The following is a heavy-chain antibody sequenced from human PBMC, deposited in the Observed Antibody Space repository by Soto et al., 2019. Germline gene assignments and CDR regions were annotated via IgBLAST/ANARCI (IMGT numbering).Heavy chain of an antibody. CDR1: GFTFNNYA. CDR2: ISGGGDTT. J-gene: IGHJ4*02. V-gene: IGHV3-23*01. CDR3: AKGLGGSGSLTPRVDF. Sequence: EVQLLESGGGLVQPGGSLRLSCAASGFTFNNYAMTWVRQAPGKGLEWVSAISGGGDTTSYADSVKGRFTVSRDVSKNTLYLQMSSLRAEDTALYYCAKGLGGSGSLTPRVDFWVQGTLVTVSS. D-gene: IGHD3-10*01.